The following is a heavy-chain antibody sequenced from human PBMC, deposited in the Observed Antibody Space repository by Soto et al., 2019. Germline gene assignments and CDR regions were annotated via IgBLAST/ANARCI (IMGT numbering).Heavy chain of an antibody. CDR2: AQPGHSDT. J-gene: IGHJ4*02. Sequence: GESLKISCQGSVYMFRSCWIGWVRQMPGKGLEWMGLAQPGHSDTRYSPAFQGHAPISVDESTNTAYLQWSSLRASDTAMYFCARHGYSSSWYPDHWGQGTLVTVSS. V-gene: IGHV5-51*01. CDR3: ARHGYSSSWYPDH. D-gene: IGHD6-13*01. CDR1: VYMFRSCW.